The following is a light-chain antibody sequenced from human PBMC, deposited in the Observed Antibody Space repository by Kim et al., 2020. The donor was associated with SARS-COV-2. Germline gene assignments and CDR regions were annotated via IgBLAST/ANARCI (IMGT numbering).Light chain of an antibody. V-gene: IGLV2-8*01. CDR2: EVS. Sequence: PGQSVTIACTGTSSDVGGYNDVSWYQQHPGKAPKLMIYEVSKRPSGVPDRFSGSKSGNTASLTVSGLQAEDEADYYCSSYAGSNNVFGTGTKVTVL. CDR1: SSDVGGYND. J-gene: IGLJ1*01. CDR3: SSYAGSNNV.